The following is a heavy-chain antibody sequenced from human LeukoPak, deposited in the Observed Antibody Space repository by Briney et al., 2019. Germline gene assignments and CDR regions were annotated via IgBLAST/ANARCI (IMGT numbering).Heavy chain of an antibody. Sequence: GRSLRLSCAASGFTFSSHAMHWVRQAPGKGLEWVAVISYDGSNKYYADSVKGRFTISRDNSKNTLYLQMNSLRAEDTAVYYCARDRSWGCHWFDPWGQGTLVTVSS. D-gene: IGHD2-8*02. J-gene: IGHJ5*02. CDR1: GFTFSSHA. CDR2: ISYDGSNK. V-gene: IGHV3-30-3*01. CDR3: ARDRSWGCHWFDP.